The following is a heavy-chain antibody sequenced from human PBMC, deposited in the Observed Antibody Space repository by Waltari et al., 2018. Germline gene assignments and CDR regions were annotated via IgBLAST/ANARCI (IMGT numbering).Heavy chain of an antibody. CDR2: IYYSGST. CDR1: GGSISSSSYY. CDR3: ARADIAAAGTGFDY. Sequence: QLQLQESGPGLVKPSETLSLTCTVSGGSISSSSYYWGWIRQPPGKGLEGIGSIYYSGSTYYSPSLKSRVTISVDTSKNQFSLRLSSVTAADTALYYCARADIAAAGTGFDYWGQGTLVTVSS. D-gene: IGHD6-13*01. V-gene: IGHV4-39*07. J-gene: IGHJ4*02.